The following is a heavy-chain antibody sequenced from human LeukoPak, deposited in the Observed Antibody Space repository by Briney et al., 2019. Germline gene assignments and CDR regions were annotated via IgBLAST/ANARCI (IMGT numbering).Heavy chain of an antibody. CDR3: ATDQVRVGAVGAYFDY. J-gene: IGHJ4*02. CDR2: VDPEDGET. Sequence: GASVKVSCKASGYTFTDYYMHWVQQAPGKGLEWMGRVDPEDGETIYAEKFQGRVTITADTSTDTAYMELSSLRSEDTAVYYCATDQVRVGAVGAYFDYWGQGTLVTVSS. D-gene: IGHD1-26*01. V-gene: IGHV1-69-2*01. CDR1: GYTFTDYY.